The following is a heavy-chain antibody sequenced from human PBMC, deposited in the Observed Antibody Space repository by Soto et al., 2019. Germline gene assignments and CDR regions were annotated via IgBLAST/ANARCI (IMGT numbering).Heavy chain of an antibody. CDR2: FSGSGGST. Sequence: EVQLLESGGGLVQPGGSLRLSCAAAGFTFSNYALTWVRQSPGKGLEWVSTFSGSGGSTYYADSVRCRFTISRDNSKNTLFLQMNSQRVEDTAIYYCARDWTGDTCPCLDVWGQGTTVSVSS. V-gene: IGHV3-23*01. D-gene: IGHD3-3*01. CDR3: ARDWTGDTCPCLDV. CDR1: GFTFSNYA. J-gene: IGHJ6*02.